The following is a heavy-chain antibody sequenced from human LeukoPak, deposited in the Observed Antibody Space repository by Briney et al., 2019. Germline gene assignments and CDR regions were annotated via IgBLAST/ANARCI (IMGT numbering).Heavy chain of an antibody. CDR1: GFTFSSYS. CDR3: ARDGLRRPPTPYCGGDCPLDY. V-gene: IGHV3-21*04. Sequence: PGGSLRLSCAASGFTFSSYSMNWVRQAPGKGLEWVSSISSGSTYIYYADSVKGRFTISRDNAKNSLYLQMKSLRVEDTAMYYCARDGLRRPPTPYCGGDCPLDYWGQGTLVSVSS. CDR2: ISSGSTYI. J-gene: IGHJ4*02. D-gene: IGHD2-21*02.